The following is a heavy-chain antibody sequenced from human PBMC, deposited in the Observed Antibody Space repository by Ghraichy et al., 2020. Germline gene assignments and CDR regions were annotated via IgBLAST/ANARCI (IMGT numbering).Heavy chain of an antibody. D-gene: IGHD5/OR15-5a*01. Sequence: SQTLSLTCAISGDSVSSNSASWNWIRQSPSRGLEWLGRTYYRSKWYNDYAASLQGRIIINPDTTKNHFSLQLNSVTPEDPAVYFCSRGTSTYMDVWAKGTTVTVSS. CDR2: TYYRSKWYN. CDR3: SRGTSTYMDV. J-gene: IGHJ6*03. V-gene: IGHV6-1*01. CDR1: GDSVSSNSAS.